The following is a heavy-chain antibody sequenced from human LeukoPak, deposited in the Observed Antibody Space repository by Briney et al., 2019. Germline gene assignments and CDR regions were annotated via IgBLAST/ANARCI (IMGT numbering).Heavy chain of an antibody. CDR1: GGSISSGSYY. CDR2: IYYSGST. V-gene: IGHV4-61*01. J-gene: IGHJ3*02. CDR3: ARDTPSEDDAFDI. Sequence: PSETLSLTCTVSGGSISSGSYYWSWIRQPPGKGLEWIGYIYYSGSTNYNPSLKSRVTISVDTSKNQFSLKLSSVTAADTAVYYCARDTPSEDDAFDIWGQGTMVTVSS.